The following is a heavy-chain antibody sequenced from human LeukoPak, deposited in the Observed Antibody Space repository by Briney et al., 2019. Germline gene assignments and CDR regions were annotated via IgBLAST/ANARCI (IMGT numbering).Heavy chain of an antibody. CDR3: ARERGDYLHGQTDY. J-gene: IGHJ4*02. CDR2: IYYSGST. D-gene: IGHD4-17*01. V-gene: IGHV4-59*01. Sequence: SETLSLTCTVSGGSISSYYWSWIRQPPGKGLEWIGYIYYSGSTNYNPSLKSRVTISVDTSKNQFSLKLSSVTAADTAVYYCARERGDYLHGQTDYWGQGTLVTVSS. CDR1: GGSISSYY.